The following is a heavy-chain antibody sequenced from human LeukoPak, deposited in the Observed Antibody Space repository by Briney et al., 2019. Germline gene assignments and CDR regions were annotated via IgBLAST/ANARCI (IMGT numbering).Heavy chain of an antibody. V-gene: IGHV1-69*13. CDR1: GYTFISYG. CDR2: IIPIFGTA. CDR3: ARQLERGYSYGYGGY. D-gene: IGHD5-18*01. Sequence: SVKVSCKASGYTFISYGISWVRQAPGQGLEWWGGIIPIFGTADYAQKFQGRVTITADESTSTAYMELCSLRSEDTAVYYCARQLERGYSYGYGGYGGQGTLVSVSS. J-gene: IGHJ4*02.